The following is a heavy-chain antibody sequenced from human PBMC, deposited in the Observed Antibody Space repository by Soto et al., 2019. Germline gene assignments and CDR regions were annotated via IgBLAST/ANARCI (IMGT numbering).Heavy chain of an antibody. J-gene: IGHJ5*02. CDR1: GYTFSNFG. CDR3: ARDRVPITIFGVVIHNWFDP. Sequence: GASVKVSCKASGYTFSNFGISWVRQAPGEGLEWMGWISPNSEKTKIAQRFQGRVTMTRDTSISTAYMELSRLRSDDTAVYYCARDRVPITIFGVVIHNWFDPWGQGTLVTVS. V-gene: IGHV1-18*01. CDR2: ISPNSEKT. D-gene: IGHD3-3*01.